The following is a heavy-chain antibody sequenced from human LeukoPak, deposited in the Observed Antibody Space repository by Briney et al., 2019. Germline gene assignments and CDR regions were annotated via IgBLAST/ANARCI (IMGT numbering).Heavy chain of an antibody. D-gene: IGHD4-11*01. CDR2: VDPEDGET. CDR3: ATDTLSNNYDY. J-gene: IGHJ4*02. V-gene: IGHV1-69-2*01. CDR1: GYTFTDYY. Sequence: ASVKICCKVSGYTFTDYYMHWVQQAPGKGLEWMGLVDPEDGETIYAEKFQGRVTITADTSTDTAYMELSSLRSEDTAVYYCATDTLSNNYDYWGQGTLVTVSS.